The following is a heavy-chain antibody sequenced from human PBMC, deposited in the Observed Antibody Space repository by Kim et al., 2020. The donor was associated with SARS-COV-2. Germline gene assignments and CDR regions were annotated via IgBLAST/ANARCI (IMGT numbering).Heavy chain of an antibody. J-gene: IGHJ4*02. V-gene: IGHV3-33*01. CDR3: ARTNHGYSYASDY. Sequence: YADSGKGRFTISRDNSKNTLYLQMNSLRAEDTAVYYCARTNHGYSYASDYWGQGTLVTVSS. D-gene: IGHD5-18*01.